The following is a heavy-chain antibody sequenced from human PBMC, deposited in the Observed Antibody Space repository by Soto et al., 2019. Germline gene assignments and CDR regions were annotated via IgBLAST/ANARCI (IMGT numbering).Heavy chain of an antibody. D-gene: IGHD2-2*01. CDR3: ARLGYCSSTSCYVLILDY. Sequence: SETLSLTCTVSGGSISSYYWSWIRQPPGKGLEWIGYIYYSGSTNYNPSLKSRVTISVDTSKNQFSLKLSSVTAADTAVYYCARLGYCSSTSCYVLILDYWGQGTLGTVS. CDR2: IYYSGST. CDR1: GGSISSYY. J-gene: IGHJ4*02. V-gene: IGHV4-59*01.